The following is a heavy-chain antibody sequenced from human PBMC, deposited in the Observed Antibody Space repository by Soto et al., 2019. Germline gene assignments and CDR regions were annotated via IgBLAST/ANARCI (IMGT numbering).Heavy chain of an antibody. CDR3: ARTRSAGSEFHYYSLDV. J-gene: IGHJ6*02. V-gene: IGHV3-30*03. Sequence: GGSLRLSCAASGFTFNSYGMHWVRQGPGNGLEWVAFISYDSTKTYYADSVKGRFTITRDNSNSALYVQMNSLTGEDTAVYYCARTRSAGSEFHYYSLDVWGQGTTVTVSS. D-gene: IGHD1-26*01. CDR1: GFTFNSYG. CDR2: ISYDSTKT.